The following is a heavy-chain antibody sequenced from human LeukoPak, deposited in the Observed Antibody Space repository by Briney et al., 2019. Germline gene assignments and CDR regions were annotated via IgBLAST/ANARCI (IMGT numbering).Heavy chain of an antibody. V-gene: IGHV3-30*02. Sequence: GGSLRLSCAASGFTFSSYGMHWVRQAPGKGLEWVAFIRYDGSNKYYADSVKGRFTISRDNSKNTLYLQMNSLRAEDAAVYYCARAGSYYRSDAFDIWGQGTMVTVSS. CDR3: ARAGSYYRSDAFDI. J-gene: IGHJ3*02. CDR2: IRYDGSNK. D-gene: IGHD1-26*01. CDR1: GFTFSSYG.